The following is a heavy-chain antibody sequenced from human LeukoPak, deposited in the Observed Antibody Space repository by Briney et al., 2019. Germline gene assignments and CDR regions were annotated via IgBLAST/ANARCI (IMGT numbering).Heavy chain of an antibody. D-gene: IGHD3-9*01. CDR2: INPNSGGT. CDR1: GYTFTGYY. V-gene: IGHV1-2*02. J-gene: IGHJ5*02. Sequence: GASVKVSCKASGYTFTGYYMHWVRQAPGQGLEWMGWINPNSGGTNYAQKFQGRVTMTRDTSIGTAYMELSRLRSDDTAVYYCARSYYDILTGSRIYWFGPWGQGTLVTVSS. CDR3: ARSYYDILTGSRIYWFGP.